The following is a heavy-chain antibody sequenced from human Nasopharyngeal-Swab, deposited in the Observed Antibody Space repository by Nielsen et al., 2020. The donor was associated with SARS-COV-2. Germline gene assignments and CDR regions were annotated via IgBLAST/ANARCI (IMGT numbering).Heavy chain of an antibody. CDR1: GFSVGTNY. CDR3: TRDLRDCDADVCYWGGADY. V-gene: IGHV3-53*01. CDR2: IYYDGTT. Sequence: GGSLRLSCAASGFSVGTNYMSWVRQAPGKGLEWVSVIYYDGTTYYADSVKGRFTISRDNSRNTLYLQMTSLRVEDTALYYCTRDLRDCDADVCYWGGADYWGQGTLVTVSS. J-gene: IGHJ4*02. D-gene: IGHD2-15*01.